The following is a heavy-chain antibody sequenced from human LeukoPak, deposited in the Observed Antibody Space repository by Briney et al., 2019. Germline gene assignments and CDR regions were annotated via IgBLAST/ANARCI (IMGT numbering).Heavy chain of an antibody. CDR3: ARGGGRDIRFLEWLLYGDFDY. D-gene: IGHD3-3*01. V-gene: IGHV4-61*02. CDR1: GGSISSGSYY. CDR2: IYTSGST. Sequence: SQTLSLTCTVSGGSISSGSYYWSWIRQPAGKGLEWIGRIYTSGSTNYNPSLKSRVTISVDTSKNQFSLKLSSVTAADTAVYYCARGGGRDIRFLEWLLYGDFDYWGQGTLVTVSS. J-gene: IGHJ4*02.